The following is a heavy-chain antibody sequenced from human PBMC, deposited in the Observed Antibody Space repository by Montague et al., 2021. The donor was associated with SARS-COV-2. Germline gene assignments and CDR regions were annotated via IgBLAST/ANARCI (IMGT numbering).Heavy chain of an antibody. CDR2: IYTSGST. D-gene: IGHD3-9*01. J-gene: IGHJ4*02. CDR1: GGSISSGSYY. V-gene: IGHV4-61*02. CDR3: ARESLHLTGYYNDYFDY. Sequence: TLSLTCTVSGGSISSGSYYWNWIRQPAGKGLEWIGRIYTSGSTNYXPSLKSRVTISVGTSKNQFSLKLSSVTAADTAVYYCARESLHLTGYYNDYFDYWGQGTLVTVSS.